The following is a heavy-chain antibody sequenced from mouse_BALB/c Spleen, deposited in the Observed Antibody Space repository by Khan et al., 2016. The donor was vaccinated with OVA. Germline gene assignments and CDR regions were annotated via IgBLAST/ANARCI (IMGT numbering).Heavy chain of an antibody. J-gene: IGHJ3*01. D-gene: IGHD1-3*01. CDR1: GFSISNYG. CDR3: ARAFYNGAWFAY. Sequence: VQLQESGPGLVAPSQTLSISCTVSGFSISNYGVHWVRQPPGKGLEWLGVIWAGGSKNHNSALMSRLSITKDNSKNQVFLKMNSLQTDDTAIYYCARAFYNGAWFAYWGQGTLVTVSA. V-gene: IGHV2-9*02. CDR2: IWAGGSK.